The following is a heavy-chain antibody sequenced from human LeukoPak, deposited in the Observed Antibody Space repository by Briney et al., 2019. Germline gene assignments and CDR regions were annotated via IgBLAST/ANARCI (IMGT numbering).Heavy chain of an antibody. J-gene: IGHJ4*02. CDR2: IIPIFCTA. CDR1: GGSFSSYA. V-gene: IGHV1-69*01. CDR3: ARDNIGREYRGYSGYEHNY. Sequence: ASVKVSCKASGGSFSSYAISWLRQAPGQGLEWMGGIIPIFCTANYAQKFQGRVTITADECTSTAYMELSSLRSEDTAVYYCARDNIGREYRGYSGYEHNYWGQGTLVTVSS. D-gene: IGHD5-12*01.